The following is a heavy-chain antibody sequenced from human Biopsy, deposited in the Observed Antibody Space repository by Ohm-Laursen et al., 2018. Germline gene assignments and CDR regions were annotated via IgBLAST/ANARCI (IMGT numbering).Heavy chain of an antibody. D-gene: IGHD6-19*01. Sequence: GTLSLTCTVSGGSISSHYWSWIRQPPGKGLEWIGYIYNRGSTKYNSSLKSRVTISVDTSKNQFSLTVRSVTAADTTMYYCARGQDSSYLAYGMDVWGQGTTVTVSS. J-gene: IGHJ6*02. V-gene: IGHV4-59*11. CDR2: IYNRGST. CDR3: ARGQDSSYLAYGMDV. CDR1: GGSISSHY.